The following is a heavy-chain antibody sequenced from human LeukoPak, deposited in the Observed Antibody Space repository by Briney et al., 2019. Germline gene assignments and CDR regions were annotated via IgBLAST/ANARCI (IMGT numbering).Heavy chain of an antibody. CDR2: IKEDGSEK. V-gene: IGHV3-7*01. Sequence: PGGSLRLSCAASGFTFRNYWMTWVRQAPGKGLEWVASIKEDGSEKYYVDSVKGRFTISRDNAKNSLYLEMNSLRAEDTAVYYCARALSSALDYWGQGTLVTVSS. J-gene: IGHJ4*02. CDR3: ARALSSALDY. D-gene: IGHD3-3*01. CDR1: GFTFRNYW.